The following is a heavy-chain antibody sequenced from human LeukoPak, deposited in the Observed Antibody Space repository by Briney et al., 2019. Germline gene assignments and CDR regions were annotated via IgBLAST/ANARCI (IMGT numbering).Heavy chain of an antibody. CDR3: ARPHRTYYYDRSGYYFPLDY. CDR2: IIPIFGTA. D-gene: IGHD3-22*01. J-gene: IGHJ4*02. Sequence: SVKVSCKASGGTFSSYAISWVRQAPGQGLEWMGGIIPIFGTANYAQKFQGRVAITTDESTSTAYMELSSLRSEDTAVYYCARPHRTYYYDRSGYYFPLDYWGQGTLVTVSS. CDR1: GGTFSSYA. V-gene: IGHV1-69*05.